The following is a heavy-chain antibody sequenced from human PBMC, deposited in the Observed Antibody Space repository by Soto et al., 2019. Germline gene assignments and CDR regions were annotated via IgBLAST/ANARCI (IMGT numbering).Heavy chain of an antibody. V-gene: IGHV2-70*01. CDR3: ARTPHGRWFDP. CDR1: GFSLITILIG. CDR2: IDWDDDK. Sequence: SGPTLVNPTQTLTLTFTFSGFSLITILIGVSRIRHPPGKALEWLALIDWDDDKYYSTSLKTRLTISKDTSKNQVVLTMTNMDPVDTATYYCARTPHGRWFDPWGQGTLVTVSS. J-gene: IGHJ5*02.